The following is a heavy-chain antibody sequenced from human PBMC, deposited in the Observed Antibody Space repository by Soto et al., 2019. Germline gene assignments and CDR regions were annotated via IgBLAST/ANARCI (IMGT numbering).Heavy chain of an antibody. V-gene: IGHV3-23*01. D-gene: IGHD6-19*01. Sequence: GGSLRLSCAASGFIFSSYAMSWVRQAPGKGLEWVSAISGSGTTAYYADSVKGRFTFSRDNSKKTMYLQMNSLRTEDTAVYYCAKTTDGWFSAFEIWGQGTMVTVSS. CDR2: ISGSGTTA. CDR1: GFIFSSYA. CDR3: AKTTDGWFSAFEI. J-gene: IGHJ3*02.